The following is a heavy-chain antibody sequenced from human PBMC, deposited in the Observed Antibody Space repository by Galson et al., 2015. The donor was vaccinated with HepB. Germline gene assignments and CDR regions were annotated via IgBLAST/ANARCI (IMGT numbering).Heavy chain of an antibody. CDR1: GYTFTGYY. V-gene: IGHV1-2*02. CDR3: ARGGGYCSSTSCYFPSNNWFDP. CDR2: INPNSGGT. J-gene: IGHJ5*02. Sequence: SVKVSCKASGYTFTGYYMHWVRQAPGQGLEWMGWINPNSGGTNYAQKFQGRVTMTRDTSISTAYMELSRLRSDDTAVYYCARGGGYCSSTSCYFPSNNWFDPWGQGTLVTVSS. D-gene: IGHD2-2*01.